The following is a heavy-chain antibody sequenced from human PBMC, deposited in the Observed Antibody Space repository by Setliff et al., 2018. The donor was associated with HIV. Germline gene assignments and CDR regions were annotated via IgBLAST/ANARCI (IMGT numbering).Heavy chain of an antibody. CDR3: ARHLQAFDI. V-gene: IGHV4-38-2*01. Sequence: SETLSLTCAVSGYSISSGYYWGWIRQPPGKGLEWVGSIFHSGGIYYNPSLKSRVTISGDTSKNKLSLKLTSVTAAGTAVYYCARHLQAFDIWGHGTMVTVSS. J-gene: IGHJ3*02. CDR2: IFHSGGI. CDR1: GYSISSGYY. D-gene: IGHD1-1*01.